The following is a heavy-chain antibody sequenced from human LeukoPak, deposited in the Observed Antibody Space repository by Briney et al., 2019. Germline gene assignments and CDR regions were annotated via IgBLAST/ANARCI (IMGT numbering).Heavy chain of an antibody. J-gene: IGHJ4*02. Sequence: SETLSLTCTVSGGSISSYYWSWIRQPPGKGLEWIGYIYYSGSTNYNPSLKSRVTISVDTSKNQFSLKLSSVTAADTAVYYCARRPHIAAAGTYFDYWGQGTLVTVAS. D-gene: IGHD6-13*01. CDR2: IYYSGST. V-gene: IGHV4-59*01. CDR3: ARRPHIAAAGTYFDY. CDR1: GGSISSYY.